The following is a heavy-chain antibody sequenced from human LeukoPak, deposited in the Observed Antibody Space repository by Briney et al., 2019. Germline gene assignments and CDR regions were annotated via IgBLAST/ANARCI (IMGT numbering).Heavy chain of an antibody. Sequence: GGSLRLSCVASGFGFSNLAMGWVRQAPGNGLEWMSVISDSGGITYYADSVKGQFTISRDNSRNTLYLQMNSLRDDDTAVYYCAKDARRYSGWYFFDHWGQGTLVTVSS. CDR1: GFGFSNLA. D-gene: IGHD6-19*01. V-gene: IGHV3-23*01. CDR2: ISDSGGIT. J-gene: IGHJ4*02. CDR3: AKDARRYSGWYFFDH.